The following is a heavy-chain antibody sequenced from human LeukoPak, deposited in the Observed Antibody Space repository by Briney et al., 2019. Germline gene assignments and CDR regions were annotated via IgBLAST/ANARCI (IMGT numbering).Heavy chain of an antibody. J-gene: IGHJ4*02. Sequence: ASVKVSCKASGGIFSSYAISWVRQAPGQGLEWMGWINPNSGGTNYAQKFQGRVTMTRDTSISTAYMELSRLRSDDTAVYYCARLRADHFDYWGQGTLVTVSS. CDR2: INPNSGGT. V-gene: IGHV1-2*02. CDR1: GGIFSSYA. CDR3: ARLRADHFDY. D-gene: IGHD5-12*01.